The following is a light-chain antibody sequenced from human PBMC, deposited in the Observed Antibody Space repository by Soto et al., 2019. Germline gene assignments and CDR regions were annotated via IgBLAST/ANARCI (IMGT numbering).Light chain of an antibody. CDR2: EVT. CDR1: SSDVGAYNY. CDR3: SSYTIYSTLLL. J-gene: IGLJ2*01. V-gene: IGLV2-14*01. Sequence: QSALTQPASVSGSPGQSITISCTGTSSDVGAYNYVSWYQQHPGKAPKLIIYEVTNRPSGVSDRFSGSKSGNTASLTISGLQAEDEADYYCSSYTIYSTLLLFGGGTKLTVL.